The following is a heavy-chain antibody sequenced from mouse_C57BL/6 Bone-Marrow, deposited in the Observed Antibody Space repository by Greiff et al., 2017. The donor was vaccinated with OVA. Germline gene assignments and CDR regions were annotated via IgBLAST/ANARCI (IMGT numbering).Heavy chain of an antibody. CDR1: GYTFTSYW. CDR2: IDPSDSYT. CDR3: ALTTVVEGFAY. Sequence: VQLQQPGAELVKPGASVKLSCKASGYTFTSYWMQWVKQRPGQGLEWIGEIDPSDSYTNYNQKFKGKATLTVDTSSSTAYMQLSSLTSEDSAVYYCALTTVVEGFAYWGQGTLVTVSA. J-gene: IGHJ3*01. D-gene: IGHD1-1*01. V-gene: IGHV1-50*01.